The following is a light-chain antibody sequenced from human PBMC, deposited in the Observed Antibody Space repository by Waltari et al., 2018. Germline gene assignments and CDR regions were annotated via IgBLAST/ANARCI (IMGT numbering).Light chain of an antibody. J-gene: IGLJ3*02. CDR1: SGHSSNV. CDR3: QTGGHGTWV. V-gene: IGLV4-69*01. Sequence: QLVLTQSPSASASLGASVKLTCTLSSGHSSNVIAWHQQQPDKGPRYLMKVNSDGSHSKGDVIPARFSGSSSGAGHYLTISRLQSEDEADYYCQTGGHGTWVFGGGTKLTVL. CDR2: VNSDGSH.